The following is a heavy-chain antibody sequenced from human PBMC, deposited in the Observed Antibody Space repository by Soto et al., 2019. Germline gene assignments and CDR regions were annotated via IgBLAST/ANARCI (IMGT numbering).Heavy chain of an antibody. CDR3: AKDPWGQAVALDY. CDR1: GFTFSSYG. J-gene: IGHJ4*02. Sequence: QVQLVESGGGVVQPGRSLRRSCAASGFTFSSYGMHWVRQAPGMGLEWVAVISYDGSNKYYADSVKGRFTISRDNSKNTLYLQMNSLRAEDTAVYYGAKDPWGQAVALDYWGQGTLVTVSS. CDR2: ISYDGSNK. D-gene: IGHD6-19*01. V-gene: IGHV3-30*18.